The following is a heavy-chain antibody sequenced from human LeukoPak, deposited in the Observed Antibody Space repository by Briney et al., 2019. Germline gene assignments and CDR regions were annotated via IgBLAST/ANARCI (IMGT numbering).Heavy chain of an antibody. V-gene: IGHV3-43D*03. CDR3: AKEVLRFLEWSPYSYMDV. Sequence: GSLRLSCAASGFTFGDYAMHWDRQAPGKGLEWVSLISWDGGSTYYADSVKGRFTIYRDNSKNSLYLQMNSLRAEDTALYYCAKEVLRFLEWSPYSYMDVWGKGTTVTVSS. D-gene: IGHD3-3*01. CDR1: GFTFGDYA. J-gene: IGHJ6*03. CDR2: ISWDGGST.